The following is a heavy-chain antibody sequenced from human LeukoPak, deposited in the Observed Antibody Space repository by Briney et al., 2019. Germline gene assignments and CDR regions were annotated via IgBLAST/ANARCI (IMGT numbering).Heavy chain of an antibody. D-gene: IGHD3-22*01. CDR2: ISYDGSNK. V-gene: IGHV3-30*18. CDR3: AKDMFSFSQDSSGYFPFDY. Sequence: GGSLRLSCAASGFTFSSYGMHWVRQAPGKGLEWVAVISYDGSNKYYADSVKGRFTISRDNSKNTPYLQMNSLRAEDTAVYYCAKDMFSFSQDSSGYFPFDYWGQGTLVTVSS. CDR1: GFTFSSYG. J-gene: IGHJ4*02.